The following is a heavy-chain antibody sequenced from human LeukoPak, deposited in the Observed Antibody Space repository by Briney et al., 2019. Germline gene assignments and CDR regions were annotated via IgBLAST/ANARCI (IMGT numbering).Heavy chain of an antibody. V-gene: IGHV1-69*01. D-gene: IGHD1-1*01. CDR3: AREVGTRSGPENWFDP. J-gene: IGHJ5*02. CDR1: GGTFSSYA. CDR2: IIPIFGTA. Sequence: AASVKVSCKASGGTFSSYAISWVRQAPGQGLEWMGGIIPIFGTANYAQKFQGRVTITADESTSTAYMELSSLRSEDTAVYYCAREVGTRSGPENWFDPWGQGTLVIVSS.